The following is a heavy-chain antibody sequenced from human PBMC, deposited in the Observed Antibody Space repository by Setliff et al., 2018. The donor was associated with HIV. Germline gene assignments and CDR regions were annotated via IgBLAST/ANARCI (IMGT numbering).Heavy chain of an antibody. V-gene: IGHV4-4*02. J-gene: IGHJ5*02. Sequence: PSETLSLTCTVSDDSITGNNWWNWVRQPPGKGLEWIGEIDHSGSTNYSPSLKSRVTMSVDKSKKQFSLKLKSMAAADTAVYYCARLHTDYGSWYIDAWGPGTLVTVSS. CDR3: ARLHTDYGSWYIDA. D-gene: IGHD3-10*01. CDR2: IDHSGST. CDR1: DDSITGNNW.